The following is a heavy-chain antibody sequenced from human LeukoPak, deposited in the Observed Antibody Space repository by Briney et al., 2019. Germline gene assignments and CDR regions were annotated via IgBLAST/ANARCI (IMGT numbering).Heavy chain of an antibody. V-gene: IGHV3-23*01. J-gene: IGHJ4*02. CDR3: AKGRYESSGFDWAA. D-gene: IGHD3-22*01. CDR1: GFTFSNYA. CDR2: LSGSGGSA. Sequence: GGSLRLSCAASGFTFSNYAMTWVRQAPGKGLEWVSALSGSGGSAYYADSVKGRFTISRDNSKNTLYLQMNSLRAEDTAVYYCAKGRYESSGFDWAAWGQGTLVTVSS.